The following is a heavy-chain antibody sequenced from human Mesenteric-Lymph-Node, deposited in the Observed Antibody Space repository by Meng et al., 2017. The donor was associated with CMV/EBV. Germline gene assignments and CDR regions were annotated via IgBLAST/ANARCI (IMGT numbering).Heavy chain of an antibody. CDR1: GDSIRSSGYS. CDR2: IYHSGST. Sequence: VSGDSIRSSGYSWSWIRQPPGKGLEWIGYIYHSGSTYYNPSFKTRVIISVDRPKNQFSLKLSSVTAADTAVYYCARGGFGELLSFDFWGQGTLVTRLL. J-gene: IGHJ4*02. V-gene: IGHV4-30-2*01. CDR3: ARGGFGELLSFDF. D-gene: IGHD3-10*01.